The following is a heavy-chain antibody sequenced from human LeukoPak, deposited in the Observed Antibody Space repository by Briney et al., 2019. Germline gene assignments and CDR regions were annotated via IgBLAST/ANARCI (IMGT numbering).Heavy chain of an antibody. V-gene: IGHV3-53*01. CDR3: AGPTSGQSFDI. Sequence: PGGSLRLSCAVSGVTVSSNYVNWVRQAPGKGLEWVSIIYSGGTTYYADSVKGRFTISRDNSKNTLYLQMNSLRVEDTAVYYCAGPTSGQSFDIWGQGTMVTVSS. CDR1: GVTVSSNY. J-gene: IGHJ3*02. CDR2: IYSGGTT. D-gene: IGHD6-19*01.